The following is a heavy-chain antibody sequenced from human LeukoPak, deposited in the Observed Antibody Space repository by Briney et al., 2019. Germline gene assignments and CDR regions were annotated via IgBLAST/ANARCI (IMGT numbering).Heavy chain of an antibody. V-gene: IGHV1-2*02. Sequence: ASVKVSCKASGYTFTGYYMHWVRQAPGQGLEWMGWINPNSGGTNYAQKFQGRVTMTRDTSISTAYMELSRLTSDDTAVYSCARMAALSFNYWGQGTLVTVSS. CDR2: INPNSGGT. J-gene: IGHJ4*02. CDR3: ARMAALSFNY. CDR1: GYTFTGYY. D-gene: IGHD5-24*01.